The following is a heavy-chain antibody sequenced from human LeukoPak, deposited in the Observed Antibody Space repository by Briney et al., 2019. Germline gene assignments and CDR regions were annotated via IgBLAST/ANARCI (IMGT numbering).Heavy chain of an antibody. CDR2: ISYDGSNK. CDR1: GFTFSSYA. V-gene: IGHV3-30-3*01. Sequence: GGSLRLSCAASGFTFSSYAMHWVRQAPGKGLEWVAVISYDGSNKYYADSVKGRFTISRDNSKNTLYLQMNSLRAEDTAVYYCARGPASAVTISAFDVWGQGTMVTVSS. J-gene: IGHJ3*01. CDR3: ARGPASAVTISAFDV. D-gene: IGHD5-12*01.